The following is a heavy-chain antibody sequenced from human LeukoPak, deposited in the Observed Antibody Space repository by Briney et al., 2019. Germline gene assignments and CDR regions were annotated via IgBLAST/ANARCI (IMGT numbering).Heavy chain of an antibody. J-gene: IGHJ5*02. CDR1: GGSISSSSYY. CDR2: IYYSGST. V-gene: IGHV4-39*07. Sequence: PSETLSLTCTVSGGSISSSSYYWGWIRQPPGKGLEWIGSIYYSGSTYYNPSLKSRVTISVDTSKNQFSLKLSSVTAADTAVYYCARCGWSGISPWGQGTLVTVSS. CDR3: ARCGWSGISP. D-gene: IGHD3-3*01.